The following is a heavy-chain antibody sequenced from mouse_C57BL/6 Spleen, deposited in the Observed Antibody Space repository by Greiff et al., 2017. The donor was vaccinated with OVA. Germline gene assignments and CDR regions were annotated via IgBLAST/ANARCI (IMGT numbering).Heavy chain of an antibody. Sequence: EVQLQESGPELVKPGASVKISCKASGYSFTDYNMNWVKQSNGKSLEWIGVINPNYGTTSYNQKFKGKATLTVDQSSSTAYMQLNSLTSEDSAVYYCARSAYYYGSEGVYAMDYWGQGTSVTVSS. CDR1: GYSFTDYN. J-gene: IGHJ4*01. V-gene: IGHV1-39*01. CDR3: ARSAYYYGSEGVYAMDY. CDR2: INPNYGTT. D-gene: IGHD1-1*01.